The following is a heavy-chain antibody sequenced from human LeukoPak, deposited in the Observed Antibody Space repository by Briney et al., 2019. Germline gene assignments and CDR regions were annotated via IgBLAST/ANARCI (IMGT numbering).Heavy chain of an antibody. CDR1: GYTFTRYT. CDR3: ARTLATMVRGVIRYGELGY. J-gene: IGHJ4*02. CDR2: IRPGDGET. D-gene: IGHD3-10*01. Sequence: GASVKVSCKASGYTFTRYTIHWVRQAPGQRLEWMGWIRPGDGETTYSQKLQGRVTITRDTSASTAYMELSSLRSEDTAVYYCARTLATMVRGVIRYGELGYWGQGTLVTVSS. V-gene: IGHV1-3*01.